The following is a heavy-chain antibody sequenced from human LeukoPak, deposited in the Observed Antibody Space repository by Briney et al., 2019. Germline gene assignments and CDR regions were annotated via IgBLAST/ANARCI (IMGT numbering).Heavy chain of an antibody. CDR2: INSDGSST. V-gene: IGHV3-74*01. CDR1: GFTFSTYW. J-gene: IGHJ6*02. Sequence: GGSLRLSCAASGFTFSTYWMHWVRQAPGKGPVWVSRINSDGSSTTYADSVKGRFTISRDNAKSTLYLQMNSLRAEDTAVYYCARSYGMDVWGQGTGHRLL. CDR3: ARSYGMDV.